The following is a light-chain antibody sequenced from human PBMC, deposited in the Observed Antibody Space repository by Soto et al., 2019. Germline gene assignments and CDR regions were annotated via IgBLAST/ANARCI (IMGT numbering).Light chain of an antibody. J-gene: IGKJ5*01. Sequence: ESVVTQSPLSMPVPPLEPPSVSYXSSHILLQSDGYNFVDWHLQKRGQPPQLLIYLGSNRASGLPDRFSGSGSGTDFTLKISRVEAEDVGVYYCMQALQTPPTFGQGTRLEIK. CDR1: HILLQSDGYNF. CDR3: MQALQTPPT. V-gene: IGKV2-28*01. CDR2: LGS.